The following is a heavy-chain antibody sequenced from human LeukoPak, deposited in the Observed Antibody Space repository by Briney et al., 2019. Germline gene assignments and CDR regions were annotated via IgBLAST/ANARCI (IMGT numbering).Heavy chain of an antibody. CDR3: ARRVNSSGYYHYYYYGDV. J-gene: IGHJ6*03. D-gene: IGHD3-22*01. CDR2: IYYSGST. CDR1: GGSISSSSYY. Sequence: KTSETLSLTCTVSGGSISSSSYYWGWIRQPPGKGLEWIGSIYYSGSTYYNPSLKSRVTISVDTSKNQFSLKLSSVTAADTAVYYCARRVNSSGYYHYYYYGDVWGKGTTVTVSS. V-gene: IGHV4-39*01.